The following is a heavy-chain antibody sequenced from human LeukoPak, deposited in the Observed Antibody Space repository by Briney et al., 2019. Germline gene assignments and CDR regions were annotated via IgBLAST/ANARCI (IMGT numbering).Heavy chain of an antibody. CDR3: AREWPYGYTNGVCRDDAFDI. D-gene: IGHD2-8*01. J-gene: IGHJ3*02. CDR2: IYYSGST. CDR1: GGSISSYY. V-gene: IGHV4-59*12. Sequence: PSETLSLTCTVSGGSISSYYWSWIRQPPGKGLEWIGYIYYSGSTNYNPSLKSRVTISVDTSKNQFSLKLSSVTAADTAVYYCAREWPYGYTNGVCRDDAFDIWGQGTMVTVSS.